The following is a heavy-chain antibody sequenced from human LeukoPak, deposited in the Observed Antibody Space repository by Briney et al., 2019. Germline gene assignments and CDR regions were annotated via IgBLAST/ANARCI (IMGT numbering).Heavy chain of an antibody. D-gene: IGHD5-24*01. CDR3: ARFKAEDGSDDAFDI. J-gene: IGHJ3*02. V-gene: IGHV3-53*01. CDR1: GVTVSSNY. Sequence: GGSLRLSCAASGVTVSSNYMSWVRQAPGKGLEWVSVIYSGGSTYYADSVKGRFTISRDNSKNTLYLQMNSLRAEDTAVYYCARFKAEDGSDDAFDIWGQGTMVTVSS. CDR2: IYSGGST.